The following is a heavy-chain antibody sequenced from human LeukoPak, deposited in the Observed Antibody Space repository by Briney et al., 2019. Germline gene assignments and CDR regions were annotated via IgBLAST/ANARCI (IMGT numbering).Heavy chain of an antibody. J-gene: IGHJ4*02. CDR3: ARDSLYSGSTVDY. D-gene: IGHD1-26*01. CDR1: GFTFSSYS. Sequence: GGSLRLSCAASGFTFSSYSMNWVRQAPGKGLEWVSSVSSSSSYIYYADSVKGRFTISRDNAKNSLYLQMNSLRAEDTAVYYCARDSLYSGSTVDYWGQGTLVTVSS. V-gene: IGHV3-21*01. CDR2: VSSSSSYI.